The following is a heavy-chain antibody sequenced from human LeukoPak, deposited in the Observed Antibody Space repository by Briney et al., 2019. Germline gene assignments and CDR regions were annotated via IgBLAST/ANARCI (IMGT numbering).Heavy chain of an antibody. CDR3: ARDILVGRLYYLDQ. CDR2: ISGTGGGT. V-gene: IGHV3-23*01. J-gene: IGHJ4*02. Sequence: PGGSLRLSCAASGFTFNTYAMSWVRQAPGKGLEWVSSISGTGGGTYYADSVKGRFTISRDNANNSLFLQMNSLRDEDTAVYYCARDILVGRLYYLDQWGLGALVTVSS. D-gene: IGHD3-3*02. CDR1: GFTFNTYA.